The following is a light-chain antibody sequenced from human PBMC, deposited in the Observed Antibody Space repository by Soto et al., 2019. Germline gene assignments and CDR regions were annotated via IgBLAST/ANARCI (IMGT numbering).Light chain of an antibody. J-gene: IGKJ1*01. CDR2: RVS. V-gene: IGKV3-20*01. CDR1: QTITT. Sequence: EIVLTQSPGTLSLSPGERATLSCRASQTITTLAWYQRKPGQAPRLLIYRVSSRATGVPDRFSGSGSGTDYTLTISRLEPEDFAVYYCQQYATSPWTFGQGTKVEIK. CDR3: QQYATSPWT.